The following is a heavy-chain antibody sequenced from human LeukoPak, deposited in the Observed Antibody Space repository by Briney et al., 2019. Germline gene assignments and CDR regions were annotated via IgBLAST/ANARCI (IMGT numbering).Heavy chain of an antibody. D-gene: IGHD2-2*01. CDR3: ARVPDIVVVPAAMPGLVWFDP. Sequence: SETLSLTCTVSGYSISSGYYWGWIRQPPGEGLEWIGSIYHSGSTYYNPSLKSRVTISVDTSKNQFSLKLSSVTAADTAVYYCARVPDIVVVPAAMPGLVWFDPWGQGTLVTVSS. CDR2: IYHSGST. V-gene: IGHV4-38-2*02. CDR1: GYSISSGYY. J-gene: IGHJ5*02.